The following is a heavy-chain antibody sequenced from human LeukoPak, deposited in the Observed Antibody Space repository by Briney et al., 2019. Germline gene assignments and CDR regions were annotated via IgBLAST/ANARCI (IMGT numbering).Heavy chain of an antibody. CDR3: AKGLRRDAFDI. Sequence: GGSLRLSCAASGFTFSNYAMSWVRQAPGKGLEWVSGISGSAGGTYYADSVKGRFTISRDNSQNTLYLQINSLRAEDTAVYYCAKGLRRDAFDIWGQGTMVTVSS. CDR1: GFTFSNYA. J-gene: IGHJ3*02. V-gene: IGHV3-23*01. CDR2: ISGSAGGT.